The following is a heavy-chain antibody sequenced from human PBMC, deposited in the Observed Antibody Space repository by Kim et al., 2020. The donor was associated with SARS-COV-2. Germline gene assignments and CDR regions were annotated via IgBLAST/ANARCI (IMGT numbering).Heavy chain of an antibody. CDR2: ISWNSGSI. CDR3: AKDIVGAHLGQAVDY. V-gene: IGHV3-9*01. D-gene: IGHD1-26*01. CDR1: GFTFDDYA. J-gene: IGHJ4*02. Sequence: GGSLRLSCAASGFTFDDYAMHWVRQAPGKGLEWVSGISWNSGSIGYADSVKGRFTISRDNAKNSLYLQMNSLRAEDTALYYCAKDIVGAHLGQAVDYWGQGTLVTVSS.